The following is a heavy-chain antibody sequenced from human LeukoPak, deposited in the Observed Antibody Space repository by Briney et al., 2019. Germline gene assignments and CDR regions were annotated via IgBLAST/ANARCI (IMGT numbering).Heavy chain of an antibody. CDR1: GGSISSYY. Sequence: PSETLSLTCTVSGGSISSYYWSWIRQPPGKGLEWIGYIYYSGSTNYNPSLKSRVTISVDTSKNQFSLKLSSVTAADTAVYYCARLSTTGTTGTHAFDIWGQGTMVTVSS. D-gene: IGHD1-1*01. J-gene: IGHJ3*02. CDR2: IYYSGST. CDR3: ARLSTTGTTGTHAFDI. V-gene: IGHV4-59*08.